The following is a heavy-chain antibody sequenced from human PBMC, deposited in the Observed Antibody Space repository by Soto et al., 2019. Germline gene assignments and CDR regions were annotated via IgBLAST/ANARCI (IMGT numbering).Heavy chain of an antibody. J-gene: IGHJ5*02. V-gene: IGHV2-5*02. Sequence: SGPTLVNPTPGLTLTCNFSGFSLTNKGGGVGWIRQPPRKALEWLGIIYWADYKRYRPSLINTLTITNHTSKNQVVLTMTNVDTVDTATYSCPHLPPTSGYDWRYDPWRQGPLVTV. CDR2: IYWADYK. CDR1: GFSLTNKGGG. CDR3: PHLPPTSGYDWRYDP. D-gene: IGHD5-12*01.